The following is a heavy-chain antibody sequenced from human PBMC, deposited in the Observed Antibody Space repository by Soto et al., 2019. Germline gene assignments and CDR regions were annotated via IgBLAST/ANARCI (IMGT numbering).Heavy chain of an antibody. J-gene: IGHJ5*02. CDR2: ESSSARST. Sequence: EVQLLESGAGLAQPGGSLRLSCAASGFSVSNYDVYWLRQAPGKELEWVSGESSSARSTYYADSVKGRFTISTDISQNTLFLQMSSRRVEGTAVYHGAKEIVLAFSGSSHRAFGPWGQGTLVTVAS. V-gene: IGHV3-23*01. CDR1: GFSVSNYD. D-gene: IGHD6-6*01. CDR3: AKEIVLAFSGSSHRAFGP.